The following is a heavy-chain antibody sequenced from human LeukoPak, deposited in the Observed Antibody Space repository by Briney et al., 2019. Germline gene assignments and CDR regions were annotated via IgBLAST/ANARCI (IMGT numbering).Heavy chain of an antibody. Sequence: GGSLRVSCEASGYTFTSYSMHWVRQAPGKGLEWVSFISGSSTYIYYADSVRGRFTISRDNAKNSLYLEMNSLRAEDTAVYYCASDYYDRKYLHYWGQGTLVSVSS. V-gene: IGHV3-21*01. D-gene: IGHD3-22*01. CDR1: GYTFTSYS. J-gene: IGHJ4*02. CDR2: ISGSSTYI. CDR3: ASDYYDRKYLHY.